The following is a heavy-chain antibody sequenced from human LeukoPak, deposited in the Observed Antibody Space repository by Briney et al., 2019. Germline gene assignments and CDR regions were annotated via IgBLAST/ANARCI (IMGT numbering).Heavy chain of an antibody. Sequence: GGSQRLSCAASGLAFSAYKMHWVRQAPRKGLVWVSRISTDGYTTDYADFVQGRFTASRDNTKNTWSLEMNSLRAEDTAVYYCVVGGSPGYWGQGTLVTVSS. D-gene: IGHD2-15*01. CDR3: VVGGSPGY. V-gene: IGHV3-74*01. CDR2: ISTDGYTT. CDR1: GLAFSAYK. J-gene: IGHJ4*02.